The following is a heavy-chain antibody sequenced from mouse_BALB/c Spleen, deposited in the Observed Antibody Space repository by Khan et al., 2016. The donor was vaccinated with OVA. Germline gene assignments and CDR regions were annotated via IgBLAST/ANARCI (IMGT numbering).Heavy chain of an antibody. D-gene: IGHD1-2*01. Sequence: VQLVESGPGLVKPSQSLSLTCTVTGYSITSGYGRNWIRQFPGNKLEWMGYISYSGSTNYNPSLKSRISITRNTSKNQFFLQLNSVTTEDTATYYCARTARIKYWGQGTTLTVSS. CDR3: ARTARIKY. J-gene: IGHJ2*01. CDR1: GYSITSGYG. CDR2: ISYSGST. V-gene: IGHV3-2*02.